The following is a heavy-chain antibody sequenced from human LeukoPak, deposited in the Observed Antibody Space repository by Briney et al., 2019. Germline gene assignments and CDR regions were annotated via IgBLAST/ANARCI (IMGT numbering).Heavy chain of an antibody. CDR2: ISGSGGST. Sequence: TGGSLRLSCAASGFTFSSYAMSWVRQAPGKGLEWVSAISGSGGSTYYADSVKGRFTISRDNSKNTLYLQMNSLRAEDTAVYYCVSYERRSRFDYWGQGTLVTVSS. CDR1: GFTFSSYA. D-gene: IGHD3-3*01. CDR3: VSYERRSRFDY. V-gene: IGHV3-23*01. J-gene: IGHJ4*02.